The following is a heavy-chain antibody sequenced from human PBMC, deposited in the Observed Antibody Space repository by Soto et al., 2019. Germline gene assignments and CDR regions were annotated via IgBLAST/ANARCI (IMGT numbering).Heavy chain of an antibody. V-gene: IGHV1-69*02. J-gene: IGHJ4*02. CDR3: VRVLGEYGSGSYYFDY. D-gene: IGHD3-10*01. CDR1: GGTFSSYT. Sequence: QVQLVQSGAEVKKPGSSVKVSCKASGGTFSSYTISWVRQAPGQGLEWMGRIIPILGIANYAQKFQGRVTITADKSTSTAYMELSSLRSEDTAVYYCVRVLGEYGSGSYYFDYWGQGTLVTVSS. CDR2: IIPILGIA.